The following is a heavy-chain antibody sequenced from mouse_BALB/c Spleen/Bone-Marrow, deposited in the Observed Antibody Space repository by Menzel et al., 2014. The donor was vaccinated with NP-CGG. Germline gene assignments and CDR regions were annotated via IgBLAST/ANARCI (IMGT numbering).Heavy chain of an antibody. CDR1: GYTFTDTW. CDR3: ARDY. CDR2: INPSTGYA. Sequence: VQLQQSGAELAKPGASVKMSCKASGYTFTDTWIHWIKQRPGQGLEWIGYINPSTGYAEYNQNFKDKATLTVDKSSSTAYMQLSSLTSEDSAVYYCARDYWGHGTTLTVSS. V-gene: IGHV1-7*01. J-gene: IGHJ2*01.